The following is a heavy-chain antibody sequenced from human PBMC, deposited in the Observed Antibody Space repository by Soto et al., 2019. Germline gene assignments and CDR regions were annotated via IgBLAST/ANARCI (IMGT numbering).Heavy chain of an antibody. D-gene: IGHD2-15*01. CDR2: VYHSGTT. J-gene: IGHJ4*02. Sequence: SETLSLTCTVSGGSINNGDYFWGWIRRPPGKGLEWIGSVYHSGTTNYNPSLKSRVTISVDTSKNQFSLNLRSVTAADTAVYYCAKVVVGAPRHPDFDSWGQGTLVTVSS. CDR3: AKVVVGAPRHPDFDS. CDR1: GGSINNGDYF. V-gene: IGHV4-39*01.